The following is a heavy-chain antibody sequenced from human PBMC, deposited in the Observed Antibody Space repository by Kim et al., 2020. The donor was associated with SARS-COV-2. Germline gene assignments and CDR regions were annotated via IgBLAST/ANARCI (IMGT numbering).Heavy chain of an antibody. V-gene: IGHV4-61*01. Sequence: SETLSLTCTVSGGSVSSGSYYWSWIRQPPGKGLEWIGYIYYSGSTNYNPSLKSRVTISVDTSKNQFSLKLSSVTAADTAVYYCARDQGGGVAFDIWGQGTMVTVSS. CDR1: GGSVSSGSYY. CDR2: IYYSGST. J-gene: IGHJ3*02. D-gene: IGHD3-16*01. CDR3: ARDQGGGVAFDI.